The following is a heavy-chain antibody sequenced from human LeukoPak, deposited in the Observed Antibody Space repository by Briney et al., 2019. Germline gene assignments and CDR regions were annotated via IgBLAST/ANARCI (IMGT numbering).Heavy chain of an antibody. Sequence: GGSLRLSCAASGFTFSSYWMHWVRQAPGKGLVWVSRINSDGSSTSYADSVTGRFTISRDNAKNTLYLQMNSLRAEDTAVYYCARGGYNLAFAFDYWGQGTLVTVSS. CDR1: GFTFSSYW. D-gene: IGHD5-24*01. V-gene: IGHV3-74*01. CDR2: INSDGSST. CDR3: ARGGYNLAFAFDY. J-gene: IGHJ4*02.